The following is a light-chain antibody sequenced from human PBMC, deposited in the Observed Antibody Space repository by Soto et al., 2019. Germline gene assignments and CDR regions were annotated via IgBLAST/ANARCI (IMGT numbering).Light chain of an antibody. CDR3: QQSYSSPGT. Sequence: DIQMTQSPSSLSASVGDRVTITCRASQSISSYLNWYQQKPGKAPKLLIYAASSLQSAVPSRFSGSGSGTDFTLTISSLQPEAFATYYCQQSYSSPGTFGPGTKVDIK. CDR1: QSISSY. J-gene: IGKJ3*01. V-gene: IGKV1-39*01. CDR2: AAS.